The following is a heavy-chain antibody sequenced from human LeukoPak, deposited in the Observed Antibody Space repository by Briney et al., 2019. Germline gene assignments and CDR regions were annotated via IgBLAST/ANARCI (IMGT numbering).Heavy chain of an antibody. J-gene: IGHJ3*02. V-gene: IGHV3-21*01. CDR3: ARDSGDSSGYYFDAFDI. CDR2: ISSSSSYI. CDR1: GFTFSSYG. D-gene: IGHD3-22*01. Sequence: GGSLRLSCAASGFTFSSYGMHWVRQAPGKGLEWVSSISSSSSYIYYADSVKGRFTISRDNAKNSLYLQMNSLRAEGTAVYYCARDSGDSSGYYFDAFDIWGQGTMVTVSS.